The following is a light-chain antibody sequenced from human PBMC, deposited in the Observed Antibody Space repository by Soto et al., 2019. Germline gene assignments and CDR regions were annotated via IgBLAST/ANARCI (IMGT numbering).Light chain of an antibody. J-gene: IGLJ1*01. V-gene: IGLV2-14*01. CDR2: EVS. Sequence: QSVLTQPASVSGSPGQSITLSCTGTSSDVGGYNYVSWYQQHPGKAPKLMIYEVSNRPSGVSNRFSGSKSGNTASLTISGLQAEDEADYYCSSYTSSSTPYVFGTGTKVTVL. CDR3: SSYTSSSTPYV. CDR1: SSDVGGYNY.